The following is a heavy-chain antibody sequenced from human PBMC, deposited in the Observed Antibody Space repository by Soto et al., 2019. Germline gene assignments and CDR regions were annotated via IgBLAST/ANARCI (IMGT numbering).Heavy chain of an antibody. J-gene: IGHJ5*02. CDR3: AGSVRYYDYVWGSYEQEVNWFDP. CDR2: IYHSGST. CDR1: GGSISSGGYS. V-gene: IGHV4-30-2*01. Sequence: SETLSLTCAVSGGSISSGGYSWSWIRQPPGKGLEWIGYIYHSGSTYYNPSLKSRVTISVDRSKNQFSLKLSSVTAADTAVYYCAGSVRYYDYVWGSYEQEVNWFDPGAREPWSPSPQ. D-gene: IGHD3-16*01.